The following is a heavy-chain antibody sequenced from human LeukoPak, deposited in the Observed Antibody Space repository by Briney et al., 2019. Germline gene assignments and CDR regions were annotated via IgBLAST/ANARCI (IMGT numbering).Heavy chain of an antibody. CDR2: ISGGGTST. CDR1: GFTFTTYA. J-gene: IGHJ4*02. D-gene: IGHD3-9*01. CDR3: AKGGLVMRYYFDY. Sequence: GGSLRLSCAASGFTFTTYAMSWVRQAPGKGLEWVSAISGGGTSTYYAVSVKGRFTISRDNSKNTLYLQMNSLRAEDTALYYCAKGGLVMRYYFDYWGQGTLVTVSS. V-gene: IGHV3-23*01.